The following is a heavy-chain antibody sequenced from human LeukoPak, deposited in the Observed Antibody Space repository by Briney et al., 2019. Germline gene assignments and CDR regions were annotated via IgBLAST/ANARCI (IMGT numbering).Heavy chain of an antibody. CDR2: ISGSGGST. J-gene: IGHJ4*02. D-gene: IGHD2-2*01. V-gene: IGHV3-23*01. CDR3: AKGRIVVVPAGIDY. CDR1: GFTFSSYA. Sequence: GGSLRLSCAASGFTFSSYAMSWVRQAPGKGLEWVSAISGSGGSTYYADSVKGRFTISRDNSKDTLYLQMNSLRAEDTAVYYCAKGRIVVVPAGIDYWGQGTLVTVSS.